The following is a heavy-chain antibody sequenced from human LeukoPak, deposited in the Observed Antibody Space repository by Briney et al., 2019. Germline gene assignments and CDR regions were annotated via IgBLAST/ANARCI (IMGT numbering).Heavy chain of an antibody. D-gene: IGHD3-16*01. CDR1: GFNFDKYN. V-gene: IGHV3-21*01. CDR2: ISSSSSYI. Sequence: GGSLRLSCAASGFNFDKYNMNWVRQAPGKGLEWVSSISSSSSYIYYADSVKGRFTISRDNAKNSLYLQMNSLRAEDTAVYYCARDDLAQSLGDYWGQGTLVTVSS. J-gene: IGHJ4*02. CDR3: ARDDLAQSLGDY.